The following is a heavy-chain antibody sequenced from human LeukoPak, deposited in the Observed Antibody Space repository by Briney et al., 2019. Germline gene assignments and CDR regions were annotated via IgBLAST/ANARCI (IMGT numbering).Heavy chain of an antibody. CDR3: ARATTVVTYYYYGMDV. CDR1: GGTFSSYA. D-gene: IGHD4-23*01. V-gene: IGHV1-69*13. Sequence: SVKVSCTASGGTFSSYAISWVRQAPGQGLEWMGGIIPIFGTANYAQKFQGRVTITADESTSTAYMELSSLRSEDTAVYYCARATTVVTYYYYGMDVWGQGTTVTVSS. CDR2: IIPIFGTA. J-gene: IGHJ6*02.